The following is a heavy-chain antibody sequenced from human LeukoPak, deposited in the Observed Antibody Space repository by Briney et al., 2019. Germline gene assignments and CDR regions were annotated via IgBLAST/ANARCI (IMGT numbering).Heavy chain of an antibody. Sequence: GGSLRLSCAASGFSFSDYYMSWVRQTPGKGLEWISYITNGGSSIYYAESVKGRFTISRDDVKNSLYLQMNNPRAEDTAVYYCARDRDCGTTTCSVDYWGQGTLVTVSS. J-gene: IGHJ4*02. CDR1: GFSFSDYY. D-gene: IGHD2-2*01. CDR3: ARDRDCGTTTCSVDY. V-gene: IGHV3-11*01. CDR2: ITNGGSSI.